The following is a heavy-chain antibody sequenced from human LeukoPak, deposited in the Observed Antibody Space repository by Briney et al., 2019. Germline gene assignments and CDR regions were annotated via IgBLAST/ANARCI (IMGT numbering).Heavy chain of an antibody. CDR3: ARRDYLDHFYYIDV. CDR2: IKPSGRT. CDR1: GGSIISYY. V-gene: IGHV4-34*01. Sequence: SETLSLTCTVSGGSIISYYWSWIRQPPGKGLEWIGEIKPSGRTNYNPSLESRVTISVDTSKNHFSLKLSSVTAADTAVYYCARRDYLDHFYYIDVWDKGNTVTVSS. J-gene: IGHJ6*03. D-gene: IGHD3-10*01.